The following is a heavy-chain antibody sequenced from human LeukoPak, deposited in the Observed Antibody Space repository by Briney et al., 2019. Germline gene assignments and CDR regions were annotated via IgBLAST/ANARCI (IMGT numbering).Heavy chain of an antibody. Sequence: SETLSLTCTVSGGSISSGGYYWSWIRQRPGKGLEWIGYIYYSGSTYYNPSLKSRVTISVDTSKNQFSLKLSSVTAADTAVYYCARERRIAAAGTFDYWGQGTLVTVSS. J-gene: IGHJ4*02. V-gene: IGHV4-31*03. CDR2: IYYSGST. CDR3: ARERRIAAAGTFDY. D-gene: IGHD6-13*01. CDR1: GGSISSGGYY.